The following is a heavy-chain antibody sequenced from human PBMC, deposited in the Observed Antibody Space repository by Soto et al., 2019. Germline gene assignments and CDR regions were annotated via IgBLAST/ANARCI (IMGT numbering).Heavy chain of an antibody. CDR2: TYYRSKWYN. V-gene: IGHV6-1*01. J-gene: IGHJ6*02. CDR3: ARFGRSDYYYGMDV. Sequence: LTCAISGDSVSSNSAAWNWIRQSPSRGLEWLGRTYYRSKWYNDYAVSVKSRITINPDTSKNQFSLQLNSVTAADTAVYYCARFGRSDYYYGMDVWGQGTTVTVSS. CDR1: GDSVSSNSAA. D-gene: IGHD2-15*01.